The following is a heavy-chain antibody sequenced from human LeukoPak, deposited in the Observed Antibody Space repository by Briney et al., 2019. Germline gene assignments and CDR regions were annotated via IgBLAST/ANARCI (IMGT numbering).Heavy chain of an antibody. J-gene: IGHJ5*02. V-gene: IGHV1-18*01. Sequence: GASVKVSCKASGYTFTSYGISWVRQAPGQGLEWMGWISAYNGNTNYAQKLQGRVTMTTDTSTSTAYMELRSLRSDDTAVYYCARGLDGDYHLYNWFDPWGQGTLVTVSS. CDR3: ARGLDGDYHLYNWFDP. CDR1: GYTFTSYG. CDR2: ISAYNGNT. D-gene: IGHD4-17*01.